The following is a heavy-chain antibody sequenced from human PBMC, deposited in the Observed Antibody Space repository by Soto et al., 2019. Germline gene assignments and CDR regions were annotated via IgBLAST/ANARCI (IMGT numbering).Heavy chain of an antibody. CDR3: ARYYDSSDRTYFHH. Sequence: SETLYLTCTVSGGSISSSGYYWGWIRQPPGKGLEWVGTIYYTGTTYYNPSLKTRLAISVDTSKNQFSLKLSSVTAADTAVYFCARYYDSSDRTYFHHRGQTMLVTVSS. V-gene: IGHV4-39*01. CDR2: IYYTGTT. CDR1: GGSISSSGYY. D-gene: IGHD3-22*01. J-gene: IGHJ1*01.